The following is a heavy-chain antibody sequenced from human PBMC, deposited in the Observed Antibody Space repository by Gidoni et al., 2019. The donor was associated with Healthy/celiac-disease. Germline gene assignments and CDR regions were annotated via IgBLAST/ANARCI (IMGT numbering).Heavy chain of an antibody. CDR1: VFTFSSYS. J-gene: IGHJ4*02. Sequence: EVQLVESGGGLVKPGGSLRLSGAASVFTFSSYSMNWVRQAPGKGLAWVSPISSSSSYIYYADSVKGRFTISRDNAKNSLYLQMNSLRAEDTAVYYCARGNNYKVWGYFDYWGQGTLVTVSS. CDR2: ISSSSSYI. D-gene: IGHD1-1*01. CDR3: ARGNNYKVWGYFDY. V-gene: IGHV3-21*01.